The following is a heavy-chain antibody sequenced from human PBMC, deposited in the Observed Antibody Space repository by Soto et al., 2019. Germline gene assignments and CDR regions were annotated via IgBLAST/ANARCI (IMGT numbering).Heavy chain of an antibody. J-gene: IGHJ6*02. Sequence: QGQLVQSGPEAKKPGASVKVSCKASGYTFSRYGISWVRQAPGQGLEWMGWISGYNGDTKYAQKVQGRVTMTTDTTKNTAYMELRSLRAVDTAIYYCAKNGHPPYYYPGMDDWGQGTTVTVSS. CDR2: ISGYNGDT. V-gene: IGHV1-18*01. CDR1: GYTFSRYG. CDR3: AKNGHPPYYYPGMDD. D-gene: IGHD2-8*01.